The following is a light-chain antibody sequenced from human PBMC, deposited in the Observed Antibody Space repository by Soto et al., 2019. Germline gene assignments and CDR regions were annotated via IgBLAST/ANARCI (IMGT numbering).Light chain of an antibody. CDR1: QGISSY. J-gene: IGKJ3*01. CDR3: QQVNSYPRT. CDR2: AAS. V-gene: IGKV1-9*01. Sequence: DIQLTQSPSFLSASVGDRVTITCRASQGISSYLAWYQQKPGKAPKLLIYAASTLQSGVPSRFSGSGSGTEFTLTISSLQPEDFATYYRQQVNSYPRTFGPGTKVDI.